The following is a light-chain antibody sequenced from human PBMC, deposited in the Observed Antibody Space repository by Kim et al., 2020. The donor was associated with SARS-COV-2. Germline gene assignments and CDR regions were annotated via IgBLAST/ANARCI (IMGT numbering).Light chain of an antibody. CDR3: QSYDSNNQGV. Sequence: AVTITCTRGRGSDAGNYGQWYQQRPDSAHTTEIYKDNQSPSGVPDRVSGSSDSSANSASLTISGLKTEDEADYYCQSYDSNNQGVFGGGTQLTVL. J-gene: IGLJ2*01. CDR1: RGSDAGNY. CDR2: KDN. V-gene: IGLV6-57*03.